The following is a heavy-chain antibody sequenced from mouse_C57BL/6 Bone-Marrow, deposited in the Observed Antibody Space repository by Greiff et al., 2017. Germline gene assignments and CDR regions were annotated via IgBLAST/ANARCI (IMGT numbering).Heavy chain of an antibody. CDR2: IYPSDSET. CDR1: GYTFTSYW. J-gene: IGHJ3*01. CDR3: ARRGDYTWFAY. D-gene: IGHD2-4*01. Sequence: VQLQQPGAELVRPGSSVKLSCKASGYTFTSYWMDWVKQRPGQGLEWIGNIYPSDSETHYNQKFKDKATLTVDKSSSTAYMQLSSLTSEYSAVYYCARRGDYTWFAYWGQGTLVTVSA. V-gene: IGHV1-61*01.